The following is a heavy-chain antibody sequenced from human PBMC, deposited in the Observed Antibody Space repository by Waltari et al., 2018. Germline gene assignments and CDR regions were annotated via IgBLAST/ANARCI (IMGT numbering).Heavy chain of an antibody. CDR2: IYTSGRT. CDR3: ARGGTLRATADY. CDR1: GGPISSGSYY. D-gene: IGHD3-16*01. J-gene: IGHJ4*02. Sequence: QVQLQESGPGLVKPSQTLSLPCTVFGGPISSGSYYWTWTRQPAGKGLEWIGRIYTSGRTNYNPSLKSRVTISVDTSKNQFSLKLSSVTAADTAVYYCARGGTLRATADYWGQGTLATVSS. V-gene: IGHV4-61*02.